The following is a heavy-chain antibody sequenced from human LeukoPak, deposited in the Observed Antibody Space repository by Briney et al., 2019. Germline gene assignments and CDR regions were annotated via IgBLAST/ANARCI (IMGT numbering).Heavy chain of an antibody. CDR2: ISYDGCNK. J-gene: IGHJ4*02. CDR3: AKAKDIVVVPAAISFDY. D-gene: IGHD2-2*02. CDR1: GFTFSSYG. V-gene: IGHV3-30*18. Sequence: GGSLRLSCAASGFTFSSYGMHWVRRAPGKGLEWVAVISYDGCNKYYADSVKGRFTISRDNSKNTLYLQMNSLRAEDTAVYYCAKAKDIVVVPAAISFDYWGQGTLVTVSS.